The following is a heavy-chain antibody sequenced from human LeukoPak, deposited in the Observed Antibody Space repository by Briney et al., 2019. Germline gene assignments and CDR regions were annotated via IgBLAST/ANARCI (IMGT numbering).Heavy chain of an antibody. CDR1: EYTFTDYY. CDR3: ARDAWLVGATNLYYFDH. J-gene: IGHJ4*02. D-gene: IGHD1-26*01. Sequence: ASVKVSCKASEYTFTDYYMHWVRQAPGQGLEWLGWINPKSGVTNYAQRFQGRVTMTRDPSISSAYMELNSLRSDDTAVYYCARDAWLVGATNLYYFDHWGQGTLVTVSS. V-gene: IGHV1-2*02. CDR2: INPKSGVT.